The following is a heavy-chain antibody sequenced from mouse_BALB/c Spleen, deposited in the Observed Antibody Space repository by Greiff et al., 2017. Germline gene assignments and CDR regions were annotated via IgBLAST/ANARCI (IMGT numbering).Heavy chain of an antibody. CDR3: ARRGYDGLDY. J-gene: IGHJ2*01. D-gene: IGHD2-3*01. CDR1: GFTFSSYY. CDR2: INSNGGST. Sequence: EVKLMESGGGLVKLGGSLKLSCAASGFTFSSYYMSWVRQTPEKRLELVAAINSNGGSTYYPDTVKGRFTISRDNAKNTLYLQMSSLKSEDTALYYCARRGYDGLDYWGQGTTLTVSS. V-gene: IGHV5-6-2*01.